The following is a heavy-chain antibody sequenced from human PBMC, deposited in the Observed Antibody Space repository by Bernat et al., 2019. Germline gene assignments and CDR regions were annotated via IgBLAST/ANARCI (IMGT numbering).Heavy chain of an antibody. CDR1: GFTFSSYG. D-gene: IGHD2-15*01. CDR2: ISYDGSNK. Sequence: QVQLVESGGGVVQPGRSLRLSCAASGFTFSSYGMHWVRQAPGKGLEWVAVISYDGSNKYYADSVKGRFTISRDNSKNTLYLQMNSLRVEETAVYYCAKEREDIVVARAVESCLYYWSQGTLVTVSS. V-gene: IGHV3-30*18. J-gene: IGHJ4*02. CDR3: AKEREDIVVARAVESCLYY.